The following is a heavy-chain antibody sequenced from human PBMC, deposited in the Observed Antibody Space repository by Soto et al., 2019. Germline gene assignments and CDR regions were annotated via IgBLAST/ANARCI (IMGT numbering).Heavy chain of an antibody. V-gene: IGHV3-11*01. CDR1: GIVFSDY. CDR2: ISGSGRTI. J-gene: IGHJ5*02. CDR3: ARLPFPWGWFDP. D-gene: IGHD3-16*01. Sequence: QVQLVESGGGLVKPGGPLRLSCAASGIVFSDYMSWVRQAPGKGLEWLSYISGSGRTIYSADSVKGRFTISRDNATNSLYLQMNNVRTEDTAVYCRARLPFPWGWFDPWGQGTLVTVSS.